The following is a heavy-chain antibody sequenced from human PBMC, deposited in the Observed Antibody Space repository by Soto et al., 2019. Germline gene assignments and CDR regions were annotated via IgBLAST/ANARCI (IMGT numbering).Heavy chain of an antibody. J-gene: IGHJ4*02. CDR2: IVVGSGNT. D-gene: IGHD6-6*01. CDR3: AADLALTLPYRSSPHFDY. Sequence: SVKVSCKASGFTFTSSAMQWVRQARGQRLEWIGWIVVGSGNTNYAQKFQERVTITRDMSTSTAYMELSSLRSEDTAVYYCAADLALTLPYRSSPHFDYWGQGTLVTVSS. V-gene: IGHV1-58*02. CDR1: GFTFTSSA.